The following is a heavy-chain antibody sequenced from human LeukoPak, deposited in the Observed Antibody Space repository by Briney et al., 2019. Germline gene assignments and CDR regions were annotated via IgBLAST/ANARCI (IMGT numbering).Heavy chain of an antibody. J-gene: IGHJ6*04. CDR2: MNPNGGNT. Sequence: GASVKVSCKASGYTFTNYDINWVRQATGQGLEWMGWMNPNGGNTGYAQKFQGRVTMTRNTSISTAYMELSSLRSEDTAVYYCARGILWFGDDVWGKGTTVTISS. V-gene: IGHV1-8*01. CDR1: GYTFTNYD. D-gene: IGHD3-10*01. CDR3: ARGILWFGDDV.